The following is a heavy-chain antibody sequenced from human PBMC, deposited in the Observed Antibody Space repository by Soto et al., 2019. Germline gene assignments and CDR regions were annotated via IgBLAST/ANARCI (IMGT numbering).Heavy chain of an antibody. CDR2: FDPIDVET. V-gene: IGHV1-24*01. Sequence: ASVKVSCKVSGHTLTELSMHWVRQAPGKGLEWMGGFDPIDVETLYAQKFLGRVTITEDTSTDTAYMELRSLRSEDTAVYYCATMISKLFYFDYWGQGTLVTVSS. CDR1: GHTLTELS. J-gene: IGHJ4*02. D-gene: IGHD3-16*01. CDR3: ATMISKLFYFDY.